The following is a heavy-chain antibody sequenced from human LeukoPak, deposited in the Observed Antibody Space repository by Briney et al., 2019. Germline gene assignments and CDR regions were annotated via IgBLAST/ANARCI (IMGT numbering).Heavy chain of an antibody. Sequence: GGSLRLPCVASGFSVSTNFMSWVRQAPGKGLEWVSSFYRGGSTYYGDSVKGRFTTSRDHSMNTVYLQMNSLRAEDTAVYYCARYYDSSGYTQGAFDIWGQGTMVTVS. CDR3: ARYYDSSGYTQGAFDI. V-gene: IGHV3-66*02. D-gene: IGHD3-22*01. CDR2: FYRGGST. CDR1: GFSVSTNF. J-gene: IGHJ3*02.